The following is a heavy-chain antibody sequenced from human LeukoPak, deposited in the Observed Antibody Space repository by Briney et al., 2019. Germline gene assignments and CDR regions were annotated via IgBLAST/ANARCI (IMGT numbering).Heavy chain of an antibody. CDR1: GYTFTGYY. Sequence: GASVKVSCKASGYTFTGYYMHWVRQAPGQGLEWMGWINPNSGGTNYAQKFQGRVTMTWDTSISTAYMELSRLRSDDTAVYYCARDDSSGYYTNPDYWGQGTLVTVSS. V-gene: IGHV1-2*02. CDR2: INPNSGGT. D-gene: IGHD3-22*01. CDR3: ARDDSSGYYTNPDY. J-gene: IGHJ4*02.